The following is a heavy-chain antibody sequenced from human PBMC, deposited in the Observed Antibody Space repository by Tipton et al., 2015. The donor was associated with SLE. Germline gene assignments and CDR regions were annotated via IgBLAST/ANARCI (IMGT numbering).Heavy chain of an antibody. V-gene: IGHV5-51*01. Sequence: VQLVQSGPEVKKPGESLKISCKASGYSFSNNWIGWVRQVPGKGPEWVALIYPGGSDTTYSPSFQGQVTISTDKSINTAYLQWTSMRASDSAMYYCARHHNQAFDYWGQGSLVTVSS. CDR3: ARHHNQAFDY. CDR1: GYSFSNNW. CDR2: IYPGGSDT. J-gene: IGHJ4*02. D-gene: IGHD1-14*01.